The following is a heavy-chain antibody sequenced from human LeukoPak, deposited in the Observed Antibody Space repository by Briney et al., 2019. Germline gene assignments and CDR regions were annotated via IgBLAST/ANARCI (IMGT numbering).Heavy chain of an antibody. CDR2: IIPILGIA. CDR3: AREDDDYVWGILFDY. J-gene: IGHJ4*02. V-gene: IGHV1-69*04. D-gene: IGHD3-16*01. CDR1: GGTFSSYA. Sequence: ASVKVSCKASGGTFSSYAISWVRQAPGQGLEWMGRIIPILGIANYAQKFQGRVTITADKSTSTAYMELSSLRSEDTAVYYCAREDDDYVWGILFDYWGQGTLVTVSS.